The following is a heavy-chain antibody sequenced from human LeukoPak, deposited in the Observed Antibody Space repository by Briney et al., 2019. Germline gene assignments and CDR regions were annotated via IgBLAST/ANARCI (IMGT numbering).Heavy chain of an antibody. Sequence: QTGGSLRLSCAASGFTFSIYAISWVRQAPGKGLEWVSAISGGGGSTYYADSVKGRFTISRDNSKNTLYLQMNSLRAEDTAVHYCAKIWVVVAASDAFDIWGQGTMVTVSS. V-gene: IGHV3-23*01. CDR2: ISGGGGST. D-gene: IGHD2-15*01. CDR1: GFTFSIYA. J-gene: IGHJ3*02. CDR3: AKIWVVVAASDAFDI.